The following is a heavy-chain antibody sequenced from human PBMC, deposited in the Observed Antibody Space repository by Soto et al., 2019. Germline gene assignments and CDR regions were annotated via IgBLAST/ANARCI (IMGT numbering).Heavy chain of an antibody. V-gene: IGHV3-30*03. J-gene: IGHJ4*02. Sequence: QVQLVESGGGVVQPGRSLRLSCAVSGFPVSPYGMHWVRQAPGKGLEWVAVISRDGGTKYYADSVKGRFTISRDNSRNTLFLEMNSLRGDDMAVYYCTGEVASGYWGQGTLVTVSS. D-gene: IGHD2-8*02. CDR1: GFPVSPYG. CDR3: TGEVASGY. CDR2: ISRDGGTK.